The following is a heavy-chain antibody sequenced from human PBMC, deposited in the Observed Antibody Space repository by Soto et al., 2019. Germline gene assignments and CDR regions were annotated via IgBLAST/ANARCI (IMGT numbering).Heavy chain of an antibody. J-gene: IGHJ4*02. V-gene: IGHV4-4*02. D-gene: IGHD6-13*01. CDR2: IYHSGSA. CDR1: GDSVSSRFW. CDR3: ARYNAASGTYYFDY. Sequence: SETLSLTCAVSGDSVSSRFWWSWVRQSPGKGLEWIGEIYHSGSANYNPSLKSRVTMSVDNSKNQFSLKLNSVTAADTAVYYCARYNAASGTYYFDYWGQGTLVTVSS.